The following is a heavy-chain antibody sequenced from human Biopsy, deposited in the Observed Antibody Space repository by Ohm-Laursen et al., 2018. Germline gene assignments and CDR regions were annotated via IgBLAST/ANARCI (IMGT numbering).Heavy chain of an antibody. CDR1: TYTFTDYY. Sequence: VSVKVSCNGPTYTFTDYYIHWVRQAPGQGLEWMGWINPKSGGTNSAQKFHGRVSFTADTSISTAYLELNKLRSDDTAVYFCARNQDGLNWNYLDYWGQGTLVTVSS. CDR2: INPKSGGT. J-gene: IGHJ4*02. V-gene: IGHV1-2*02. D-gene: IGHD3-3*01. CDR3: ARNQDGLNWNYLDY.